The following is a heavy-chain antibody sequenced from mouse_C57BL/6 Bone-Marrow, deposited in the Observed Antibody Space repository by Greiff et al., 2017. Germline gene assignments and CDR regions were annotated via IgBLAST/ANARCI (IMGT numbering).Heavy chain of an antibody. D-gene: IGHD2-3*01. Sequence: QVQLKESGAELARPGASVKLSCKASGYTFTSYGISWVKQRTGQGLEWIGEIYPRSGNTYYNEKFKGKATLTADKSSSTAYMELRSLTSEDSAVYFCARDGYYDAMDYGGQGTSVTVSS. V-gene: IGHV1-81*01. CDR1: GYTFTSYG. CDR2: IYPRSGNT. CDR3: ARDGYYDAMDY. J-gene: IGHJ4*01.